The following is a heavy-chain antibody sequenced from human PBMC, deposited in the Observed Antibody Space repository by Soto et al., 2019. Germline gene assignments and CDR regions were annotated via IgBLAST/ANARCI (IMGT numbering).Heavy chain of an antibody. CDR2: ISYDGSNK. CDR1: GFTFSSYG. Sequence: SLRLSCAASGFTFSSYGMHWVRQAPGKGLEWVAVISYDGSNKYYADSVKGRFTISRDNSKNTLYLQMNSLRAEDTAVYYCAKDLSSSVYYYYYYGMDVWVQGTTVTVSS. J-gene: IGHJ6*02. D-gene: IGHD6-25*01. CDR3: AKDLSSSVYYYYYYGMDV. V-gene: IGHV3-30*18.